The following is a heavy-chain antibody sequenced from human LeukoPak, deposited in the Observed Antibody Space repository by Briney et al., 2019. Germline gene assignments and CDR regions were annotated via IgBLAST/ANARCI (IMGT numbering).Heavy chain of an antibody. J-gene: IGHJ4*02. V-gene: IGHV3-23*01. CDR2: ITGGGDTT. D-gene: IGHD3-22*01. CDR1: GFTFNNYA. CDR3: ARAYGTNGYYQLPINY. Sequence: GGSLRLSCVASGFTFNNYAMTWVRQVPGKGLEWVSSITGGGDTTDYADSVKGRFTISRDNSKNTLYLHMNSLGVEDTAVYYCARAYGTNGYYQLPINYWGQGTLVTVSS.